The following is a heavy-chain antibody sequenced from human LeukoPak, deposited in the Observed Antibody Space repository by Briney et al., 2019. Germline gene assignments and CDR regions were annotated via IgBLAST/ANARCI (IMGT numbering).Heavy chain of an antibody. Sequence: SETLSLTCTVSGGSISSGDYYWSWIRQPPGKGLEWIGYIYYSGSTYYNPSLKSRVTISVDTSKNQFSLKLSSVTAADTAVYYCARLYYDILTGYSEGAFDIWGQGTMVTVSS. D-gene: IGHD3-9*01. CDR1: GGSISSGDYY. V-gene: IGHV4-30-4*01. CDR3: ARLYYDILTGYSEGAFDI. CDR2: IYYSGST. J-gene: IGHJ3*02.